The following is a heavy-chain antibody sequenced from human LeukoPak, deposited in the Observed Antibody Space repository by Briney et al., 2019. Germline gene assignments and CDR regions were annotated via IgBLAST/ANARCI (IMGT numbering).Heavy chain of an antibody. CDR1: GGSISSGSDC. CDR3: ARMARDDFDWLLGDYMDV. V-gene: IGHV4-61*02. D-gene: IGHD3-9*01. Sequence: PSQTLSLTCTVSGGSISSGSDCWSWIRQPAGKGLEWIGRIYPNGRSNHNSSLRGRVTISADASKNKISPELTPVTAADTAVYYCARMARDDFDWLLGDYMDVWGKGTTVTVSS. J-gene: IGHJ6*03. CDR2: IYPNGRS.